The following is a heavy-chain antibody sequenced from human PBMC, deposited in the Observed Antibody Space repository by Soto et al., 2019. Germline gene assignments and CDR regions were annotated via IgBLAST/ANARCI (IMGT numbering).Heavy chain of an antibody. D-gene: IGHD1-26*01. CDR2: VYSTGGT. CDR1: GDSIGRFY. J-gene: IGHJ6*02. Sequence: QVQLHESGPGLVKPSETLSLTCNVSGDSIGRFYWSWIRQSAEKGLEWIGRVYSTGGTAYNPALEGRVTISRDRSNNHVSLEMNSVTAADTAVYFCARDLSGTGLDIWGRGTRVTVSS. CDR3: ARDLSGTGLDI. V-gene: IGHV4-4*07.